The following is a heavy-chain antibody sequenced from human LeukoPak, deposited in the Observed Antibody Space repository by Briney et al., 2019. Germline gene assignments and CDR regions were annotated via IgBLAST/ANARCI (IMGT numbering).Heavy chain of an antibody. J-gene: IGHJ4*02. Sequence: SETLSLTCTVSGGSISNYYWSWIRQPAGKGLEWIGHISTSGSTNYNPSLKSRVTISSDNSNNQFSLTLSSATAADTAVYYCARDRGVTVPGRRLDYWGQGTLVTVSS. CDR2: ISTSGST. V-gene: IGHV4-4*07. CDR3: ARDRGVTVPGRRLDY. CDR1: GGSISNYY. D-gene: IGHD6-19*01.